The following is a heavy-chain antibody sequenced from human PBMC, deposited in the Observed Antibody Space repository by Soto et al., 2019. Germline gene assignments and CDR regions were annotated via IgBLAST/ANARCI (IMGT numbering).Heavy chain of an antibody. D-gene: IGHD3-9*01. CDR3: ARETYYDILTGYSPFDY. V-gene: IGHV1-3*01. CDR1: GYTCTSYA. J-gene: IGHJ4*02. Sequence: AASVRVACKASGYTCTSYAMHWVRQTHGQRLEWMGWINAGNGNTKYSQKFQGRVTITRDTSASTAYMELSSLRSEDTAVYYCARETYYDILTGYSPFDYWGQGTLVTVSS. CDR2: INAGNGNT.